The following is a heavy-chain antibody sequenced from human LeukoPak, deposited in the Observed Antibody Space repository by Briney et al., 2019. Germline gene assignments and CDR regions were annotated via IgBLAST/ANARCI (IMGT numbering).Heavy chain of an antibody. V-gene: IGHV3-15*01. CDR1: GFTFSNAW. CDR2: IKSKTDGGTT. Sequence: GGSLRLSCAASGFTFSNAWMSWVRQAPGKGLEWVGRIKSKTDGGTTDYAAPVKGRFTISRDDSKNTLHLQMNSLKTEDTAVYYCTTATMVRGVLIDYWGQGTLVTVSS. CDR3: TTATMVRGVLIDY. D-gene: IGHD3-10*01. J-gene: IGHJ4*02.